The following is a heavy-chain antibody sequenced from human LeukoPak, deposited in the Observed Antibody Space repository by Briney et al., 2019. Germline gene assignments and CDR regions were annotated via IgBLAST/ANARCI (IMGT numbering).Heavy chain of an antibody. Sequence: GGSLRLSCAASGFTFDDYAMHWVRQAPGKGLEWVSGISWNSGSIGYADSVKGRFTISRDNAKNSLYLQMNSLRAEDTAVYYCARAPGVDLYSSSGMDVWGKGTTVTVSS. CDR2: ISWNSGSI. CDR1: GFTFDDYA. J-gene: IGHJ6*03. V-gene: IGHV3-9*01. D-gene: IGHD6-6*01. CDR3: ARAPGVDLYSSSGMDV.